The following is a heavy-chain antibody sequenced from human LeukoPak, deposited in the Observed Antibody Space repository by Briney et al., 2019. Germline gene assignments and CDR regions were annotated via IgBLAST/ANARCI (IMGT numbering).Heavy chain of an antibody. D-gene: IGHD1-26*01. CDR3: ARTVGATSYYYMDV. V-gene: IGHV1-46*01. J-gene: IGHJ6*03. CDR2: INPSGGST. CDR1: GYTFPSYY. Sequence: ASVKDSFKASGYTFPSYYMHWVRQAPGQGLEWMGIINPSGGSTSYAQKYQGRVTMTRDTSTSTGYMELSSLRSEDTAVYYCARTVGATSYYYMDVWGKGNTVTVSS.